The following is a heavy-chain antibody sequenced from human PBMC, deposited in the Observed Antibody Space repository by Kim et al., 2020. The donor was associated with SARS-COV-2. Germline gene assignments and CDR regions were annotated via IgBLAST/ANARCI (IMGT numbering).Heavy chain of an antibody. D-gene: IGHD3-10*01. Sequence: GESLKISCKGSGYSFTRYGISWGCQRRCECLRLSLSLYPSESCTHEIAFFQGHVTISADKSISTAYLQWSSLKASDTAMYYCARHKVRGVIILAGMGGWGQGNLVTVSS. CDR1: GYSFTRYG. V-gene: IGHV5-10-1*01. CDR2: LYPSESCT. J-gene: IGHJ4*02. CDR3: ARHKVRGVIILAGMGG.